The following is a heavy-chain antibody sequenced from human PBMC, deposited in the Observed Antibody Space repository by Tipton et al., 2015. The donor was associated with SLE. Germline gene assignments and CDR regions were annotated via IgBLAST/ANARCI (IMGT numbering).Heavy chain of an antibody. CDR1: GVTFSGSA. V-gene: IGHV3-73*01. CDR3: TRHGEWFGELEYYFDY. D-gene: IGHD3-10*01. Sequence: SLRLSCAASGVTFSGSAMHWVRQSSGKGLEWVGRIRSKGKNYAPEYAASVKGRFTISRDDSKNTAYLQMNNLKIEDTAVYYCTRHGEWFGELEYYFDYWGQGTLVTVSS. CDR2: IRSKGKNYAP. J-gene: IGHJ4*02.